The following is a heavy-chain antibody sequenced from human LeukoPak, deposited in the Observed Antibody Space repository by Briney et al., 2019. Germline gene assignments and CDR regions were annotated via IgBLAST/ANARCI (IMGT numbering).Heavy chain of an antibody. CDR2: IYYSGST. V-gene: IGHV4-30-4*01. Sequence: SETLSLTCTVSGGSISSGDYYWSWLRQPPGKGLEWIGYIYYSGSTYYNPSLKSRVTISVDTSKNQFSLKLSSVTAADTAVYYCARDTYYYGSGSFHSYYYYGMDVWGKGTTVTVSS. CDR3: ARDTYYYGSGSFHSYYYYGMDV. CDR1: GGSISSGDYY. D-gene: IGHD3-10*01. J-gene: IGHJ6*04.